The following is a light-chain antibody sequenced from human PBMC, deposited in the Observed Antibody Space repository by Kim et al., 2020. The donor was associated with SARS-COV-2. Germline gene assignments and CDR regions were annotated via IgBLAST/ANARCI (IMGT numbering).Light chain of an antibody. CDR1: RAIYNY. Sequence: ASVGDRFTFTCRASRAIYNYLAWYQQRPGKVPELLVHGASALQSGVPSRFSGSGSATYFTLTISSLQPEDVATYYCQMYYSAPWRFGQGTKVDIK. V-gene: IGKV1-27*01. J-gene: IGKJ1*01. CDR3: QMYYSAPWR. CDR2: GAS.